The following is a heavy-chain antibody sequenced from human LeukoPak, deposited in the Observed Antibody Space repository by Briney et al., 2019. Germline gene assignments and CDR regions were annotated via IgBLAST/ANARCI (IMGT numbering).Heavy chain of an antibody. J-gene: IGHJ6*03. CDR3: ATAPYQPPYYYMDV. Sequence: GGSLRLSCAASGFTFSSYSMNWVRQAPGKGLEWVSYISSSSSTIYYADSVKGRFTISRDNAKTSLYLQMNRLRAEDTAVYYCATAPYQPPYYYMDVWGKGTTVTVSS. CDR1: GFTFSSYS. CDR2: ISSSSSTI. V-gene: IGHV3-48*01. D-gene: IGHD2-2*01.